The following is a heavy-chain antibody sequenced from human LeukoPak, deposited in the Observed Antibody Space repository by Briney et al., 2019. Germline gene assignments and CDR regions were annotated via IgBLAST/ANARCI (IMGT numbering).Heavy chain of an antibody. J-gene: IGHJ3*02. D-gene: IGHD1-14*01. CDR1: GYTFTSYY. Sequence: ASVKVSCKASGYTFTSYYMHWVRQARAQGLEWMGIINPSGGSTSYAQKFQGRVTMTRDTSTSTVYMELSSLRSEDTAVYYCARVGPHDAFDIWGQGTMVTVSS. V-gene: IGHV1-46*03. CDR3: ARVGPHDAFDI. CDR2: INPSGGST.